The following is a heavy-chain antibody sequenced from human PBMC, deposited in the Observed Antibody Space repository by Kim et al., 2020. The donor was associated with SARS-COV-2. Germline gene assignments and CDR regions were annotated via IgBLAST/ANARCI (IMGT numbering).Heavy chain of an antibody. V-gene: IGHV3-74*01. D-gene: IGHD3-3*02. CDR2: DGGSR. Sequence: DGGSRSYAESVKGRLTTSRDNANNMVYLQMNSLRVDDTAIYYCTSIFEYWGQGALVTVSS. J-gene: IGHJ4*02. CDR3: TSIFEY.